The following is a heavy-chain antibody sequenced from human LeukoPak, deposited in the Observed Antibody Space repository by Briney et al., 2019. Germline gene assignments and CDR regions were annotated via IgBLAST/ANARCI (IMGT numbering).Heavy chain of an antibody. Sequence: SETLSLTCTVSGGSISSYYWSWIRQPPGKGLEWIGYIYYSGSTNYNPSLKSRVTISVDTSKNQFSLKLSSVTAADTAVYYCARLRDSYSFFDLWGQGTLVTVSS. CDR2: IYYSGST. J-gene: IGHJ4*02. CDR1: GGSISSYY. D-gene: IGHD5-18*01. V-gene: IGHV4-59*08. CDR3: ARLRDSYSFFDL.